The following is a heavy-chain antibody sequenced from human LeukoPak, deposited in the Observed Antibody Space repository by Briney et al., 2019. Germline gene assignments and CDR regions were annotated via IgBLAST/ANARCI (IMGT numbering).Heavy chain of an antibody. V-gene: IGHV3-23*01. Sequence: WGSLRLSCAASGFTFSSYAMSWVRQAPGKGLEWVSAISGSGGSTYYADSVKGRFTISRDNSKNTLYLQVNSLRAEDTAVYYCAKYIVVVVAATALGYWGQGTLVTVSS. J-gene: IGHJ4*02. CDR1: GFTFSSYA. CDR2: ISGSGGST. CDR3: AKYIVVVVAATALGY. D-gene: IGHD2-15*01.